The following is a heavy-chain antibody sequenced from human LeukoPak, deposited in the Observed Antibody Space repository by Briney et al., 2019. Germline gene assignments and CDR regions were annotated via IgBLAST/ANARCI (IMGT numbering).Heavy chain of an antibody. CDR2: IYPGDSDT. J-gene: IGHJ4*02. D-gene: IGHD6-13*01. V-gene: IGHV5-51*01. CDR1: GYSFTSYW. CDR3: ARQSAAGGDY. Sequence: GGSLQISCQGSGYSFTSYWVGWGRQMPGKGLEWMGIIYPGDSDTRYSPSFQGQVTISADKSISTSYLQWSSLKASDTAMYYCARQSAAGGDYWGQETLVTVST.